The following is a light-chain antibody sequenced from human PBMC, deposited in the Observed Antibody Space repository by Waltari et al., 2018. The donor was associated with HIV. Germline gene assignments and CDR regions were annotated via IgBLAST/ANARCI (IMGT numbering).Light chain of an antibody. J-gene: IGLJ2*01. CDR1: SSDVGAYNY. CDR3: SSYAGSNTFI. V-gene: IGLV2-8*01. Sequence: QSALTQPPSASGSPGHSVTISCTGTSSDVGAYNYVSWYQQHPGKAPKLIIYEVTKRPSGVPDRFSASKSGNTASLTVSGLQTDDEADYYCSSYAGSNTFIFGGGTNLIVL. CDR2: EVT.